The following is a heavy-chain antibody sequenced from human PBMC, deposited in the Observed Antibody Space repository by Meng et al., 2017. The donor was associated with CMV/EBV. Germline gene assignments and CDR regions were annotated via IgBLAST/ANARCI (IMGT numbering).Heavy chain of an antibody. J-gene: IGHJ6*02. CDR2: IYYGGST. CDR3: ARLIAAAGLYYYYGMDV. V-gene: IGHV4-59*01. CDR1: GGSISSYY. Sequence: SETLSLTCTVSGGSISSYYWSWIRRPPGKGLEWIGYIYYGGSTNYNPSLKSRVTISVDTSKNQFSLKLSSVTAADTAVYYCARLIAAAGLYYYYGMDVWGQGTTVTVSS. D-gene: IGHD6-13*01.